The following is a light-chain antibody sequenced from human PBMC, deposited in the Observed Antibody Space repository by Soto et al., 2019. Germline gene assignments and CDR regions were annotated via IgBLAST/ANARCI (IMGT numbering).Light chain of an antibody. J-gene: IGLJ3*02. V-gene: IGLV6-57*01. CDR3: QSYDTLIQL. Sequence: NFMLTQPHSVSESPGKTVTISCTRSSGSIASNFVQWFQQRPGSSPTTVIYEDKQRPSGVPDRFSGSIDRSSNSASLTLSVLTTEDEADYYCQSYDTLIQLFGGGTKITVL. CDR2: EDK. CDR1: SGSIASNF.